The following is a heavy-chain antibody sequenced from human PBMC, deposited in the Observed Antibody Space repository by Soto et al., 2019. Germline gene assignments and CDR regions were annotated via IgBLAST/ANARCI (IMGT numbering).Heavy chain of an antibody. CDR3: AGGTGWFIVD. D-gene: IGHD6-19*01. J-gene: IGHJ4*02. Sequence: EVQLVESGGGLVQPGGSLRLSCAASGFSFSTYWMNWVRQAPGKGLEWVANIKQDGSEKYYMDSVNGRFTISRDNAKASLHLQMNILRADDTAVYYCAGGTGWFIVDWGQGTLVTVSS. CDR2: IKQDGSEK. CDR1: GFSFSTYW. V-gene: IGHV3-7*02.